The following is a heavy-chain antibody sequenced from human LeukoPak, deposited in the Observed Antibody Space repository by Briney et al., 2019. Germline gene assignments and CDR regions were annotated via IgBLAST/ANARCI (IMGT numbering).Heavy chain of an antibody. CDR1: GGSISSYY. Sequence: SETLSLTCTVSGGSISSYYWSWIRQPPGKGLEWIGYIYYSGSTNYNPSLKSRVTISVDTSKNQFSLKLSSVTAADTAVYYCARVMITFGGVIDSIDYWGQGTLVTVSS. CDR2: IYYSGST. V-gene: IGHV4-59*01. D-gene: IGHD3-16*02. CDR3: ARVMITFGGVIDSIDY. J-gene: IGHJ4*02.